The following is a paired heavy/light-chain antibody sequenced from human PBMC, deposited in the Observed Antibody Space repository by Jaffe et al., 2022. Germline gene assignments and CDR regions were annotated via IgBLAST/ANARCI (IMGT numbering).Light chain of an antibody. V-gene: IGKV1-33*01. Sequence: DIQMTQSPSSLSASVGDRVTITCQASQDISNYLNWYQQKPGKAPKLLIYDASNLETGVPSRFSGSGSGTDFTFTISSLQPEDIATYYCQQYDNLRLTFGGGTKVEIK. CDR1: QDISNY. J-gene: IGKJ4*01. CDR2: DAS. CDR3: QQYDNLRLT.
Heavy chain of an antibody. V-gene: IGHV4-30-2*01. J-gene: IGHJ4*02. CDR3: ARETRTFGGVIADIYYFDY. D-gene: IGHD3-16*02. CDR2: IYHSGST. Sequence: QLQLQESGSGLVKPSQTLSLTCAVSGGSISSGGYSWSWIRQPPGKGLEWIGYIYHSGSTYYNPSLKSRVTISVDRSKNQFSLKLSSVTAADTAVYYCARETRTFGGVIADIYYFDYWGQGTLVTVSS. CDR1: GGSISSGGYS.